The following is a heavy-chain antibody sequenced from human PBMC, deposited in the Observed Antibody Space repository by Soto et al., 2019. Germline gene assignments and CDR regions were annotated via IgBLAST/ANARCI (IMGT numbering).Heavy chain of an antibody. CDR1: GYTFTSYD. CDR2: MNPNSGNT. V-gene: IGHV1-8*01. D-gene: IGHD3-22*01. CDR3: ARAPLGYYDSSGYYPPYYYGMDV. J-gene: IGHJ6*02. Sequence: QVQLVQSGAEVKKPGASVRVSCQASGYTFTSYDINWVRQATGQGLEWMGWMNPNSGNTGYAQKFQARVTMTRNTSISTAYMELSSLRSEDTAVYYCARAPLGYYDSSGYYPPYYYGMDVWGQGTTVTVSS.